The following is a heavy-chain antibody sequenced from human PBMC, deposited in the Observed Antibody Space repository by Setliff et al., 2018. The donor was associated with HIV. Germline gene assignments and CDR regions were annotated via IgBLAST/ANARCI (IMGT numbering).Heavy chain of an antibody. CDR1: GYSFTGHF. V-gene: IGHV1-2*02. J-gene: IGHJ3*01. D-gene: IGHD1-26*01. Sequence: ASVKVSCKTSGYSFTGHFLHWVRQAPGHGLEWMGWIDPNSTDTNYALKFQGRVTFTIFRDNAKNTLFLQMNSLRAEDTAMYYCARDSSGTYTQDDDALDLWGQGTMVTVSS. CDR2: IDPNSTDT. CDR3: ARDSSGTYTQDDDALDL.